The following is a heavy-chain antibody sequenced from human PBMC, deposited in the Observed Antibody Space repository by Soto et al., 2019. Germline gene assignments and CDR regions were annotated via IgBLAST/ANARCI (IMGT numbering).Heavy chain of an antibody. CDR2: IYTSGST. CDR1: GGSISSYY. V-gene: IGHV4-4*07. D-gene: IGHD1-20*01. CDR3: ARGRYGITGTLRNYYYGMDV. J-gene: IGHJ6*02. Sequence: QVQLQESGPGLVKPSETLSLTCTVSGGSISSYYWSWIRQPAGKGLEWIGRIYTSGSTNYNPSLKSRVTMSVDTSKNQFSLKLSSVTAADTAVYYCARGRYGITGTLRNYYYGMDVWGQGTMVTVSS.